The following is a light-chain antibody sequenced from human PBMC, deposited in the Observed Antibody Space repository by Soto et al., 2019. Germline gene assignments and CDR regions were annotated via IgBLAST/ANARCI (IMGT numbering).Light chain of an antibody. CDR3: RHYNSYSEA. CDR2: KAS. CDR1: QTISSW. Sequence: DIQMTRSPSTLSGSVGDRVTITCRASQTISSWLAWYQQKPGKAPKLLIYKASTLKSGVPSRFSGSGSGTEFTLTISSLQPDDFATYYCRHYNSYSEAFGQGTKVELK. V-gene: IGKV1-5*03. J-gene: IGKJ1*01.